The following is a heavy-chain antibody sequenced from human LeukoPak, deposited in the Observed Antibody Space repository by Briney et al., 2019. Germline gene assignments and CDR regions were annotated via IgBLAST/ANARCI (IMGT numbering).Heavy chain of an antibody. V-gene: IGHV3-23*01. CDR3: AKCPGSANCYTGFDY. Sequence: GGSLRLSCAAFGFTFSSYAMSWVRQAPGKGLEWISGISNSGDTTYDADSVKGRFTISRDNSKNTLYLQMNSLRAEDTAVYYCAKCPGSANCYTGFDYWGQGTLVTVSS. D-gene: IGHD2-2*02. CDR1: GFTFSSYA. J-gene: IGHJ4*02. CDR2: ISNSGDTT.